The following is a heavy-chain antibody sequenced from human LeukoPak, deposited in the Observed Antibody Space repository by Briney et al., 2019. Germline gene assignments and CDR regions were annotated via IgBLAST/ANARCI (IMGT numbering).Heavy chain of an antibody. Sequence: ASVKVSCKASGYTFTNYGVTWMRQAPGQGLEWMGWINTYNGNTNYAQKLQGRVTITTDTSTSTAYMELRSLRSDDTAVFYCARDLVDGVGAPGAYWGQGALVTVSS. V-gene: IGHV1-18*01. CDR1: GYTFTNYG. D-gene: IGHD1-26*01. CDR3: ARDLVDGVGAPGAY. J-gene: IGHJ4*02. CDR2: INTYNGNT.